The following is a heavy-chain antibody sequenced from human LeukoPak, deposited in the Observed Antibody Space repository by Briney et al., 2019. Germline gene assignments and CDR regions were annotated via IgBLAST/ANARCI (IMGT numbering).Heavy chain of an antibody. V-gene: IGHV1-18*01. D-gene: IGHD2-15*01. J-gene: IGHJ5*02. CDR2: ISAYNGNT. CDR1: GYTFTSYG. Sequence: ASVKVSCKASGYTFTSYGISWVRQAPGQGLEWMGWISAYNGNTNYAQKLQGRVTMTTDTSTSTAYMELRSLRSDDTAVYYCARVGNVAATPPVTFDPWGQGTLVTVSP. CDR3: ARVGNVAATPPVTFDP.